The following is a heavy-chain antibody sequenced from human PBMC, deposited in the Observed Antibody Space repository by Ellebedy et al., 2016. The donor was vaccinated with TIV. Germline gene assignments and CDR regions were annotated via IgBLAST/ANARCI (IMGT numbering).Heavy chain of an antibody. CDR2: ITAYNGNR. J-gene: IGHJ4*02. CDR3: ARYRLGQGLAYQFLDY. D-gene: IGHD2-2*01. V-gene: IGHV1-18*01. CDR1: GYSFTSYA. Sequence: AASVKVSCKASGYSFTSYAIHWVRQAPGQGLEWMGWITAYNGNRNYAQKIQDRVTMTTDTSTSTAYMELRSLRSDDTAVYYCARYRLGQGLAYQFLDYWGQGTLVTVSS.